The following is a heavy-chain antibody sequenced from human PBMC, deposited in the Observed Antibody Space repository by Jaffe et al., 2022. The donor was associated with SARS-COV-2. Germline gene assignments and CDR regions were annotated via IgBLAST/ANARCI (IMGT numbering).Heavy chain of an antibody. CDR2: ISAYNGNT. V-gene: IGHV1-18*01. CDR1: GYTFTSYG. J-gene: IGHJ4*02. Sequence: QVQLVQSGAEVKKPGASVKVSCKASGYTFTSYGISWVRQAPGQGLEWMGWISAYNGNTNYAQKLQGRVTMTTDTSTSTAYMELRSLRSDDTAVYYCARHLKKGKIVGATGFLDYWGQGTLVTVSS. D-gene: IGHD1-26*01. CDR3: ARHLKKGKIVGATGFLDY.